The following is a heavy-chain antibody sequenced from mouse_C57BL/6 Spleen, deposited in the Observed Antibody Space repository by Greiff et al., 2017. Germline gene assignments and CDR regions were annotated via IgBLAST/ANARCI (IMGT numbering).Heavy chain of an antibody. D-gene: IGHD4-1*01. CDR3: ARSRANWDY. J-gene: IGHJ2*01. CDR2: INPSTGGT. Sequence: EVQLQESGPELVKPGASVKISCKASGYSFTGYYMNWVKQSPEKSLEWIGEINPSTGGTTYNQKFKAKATLTVDKSSSTAYMQLKSLTSEDSAVYYCARSRANWDYWGQGTTLTVSS. CDR1: GYSFTGYY. V-gene: IGHV1-42*01.